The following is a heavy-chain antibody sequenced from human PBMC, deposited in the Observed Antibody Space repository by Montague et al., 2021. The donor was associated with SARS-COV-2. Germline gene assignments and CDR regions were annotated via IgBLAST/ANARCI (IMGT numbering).Heavy chain of an antibody. Sequence: SLRLSCAASGFTFSSYEMNWVRQAPGKGLEWVSYISSSGSTIYYADSVKGRFTISRDNAKSSLYLQMNSLRAEDTAVYYCARGGTYYDFWSGYQNYYYGMDVWGQGTTVTVSS. CDR1: GFTFSSYE. J-gene: IGHJ6*02. CDR2: ISSSGSTI. CDR3: ARGGTYYDFWSGYQNYYYGMDV. V-gene: IGHV3-48*03. D-gene: IGHD3-3*01.